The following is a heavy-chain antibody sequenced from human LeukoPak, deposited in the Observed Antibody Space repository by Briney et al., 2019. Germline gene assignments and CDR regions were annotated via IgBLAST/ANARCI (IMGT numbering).Heavy chain of an antibody. D-gene: IGHD5-12*01. Sequence: GASVKVSCKASGGTFSSYAISWVRQAPGQGLEWMGRIIPILGIANYAQKFQGRVTITADKSTSTAYMELSSLRSEDTAVYYCARGGYSGYDLDYWGQGTLVTVSS. V-gene: IGHV1-69*04. CDR3: ARGGYSGYDLDY. CDR2: IIPILGIA. J-gene: IGHJ4*02. CDR1: GGTFSSYA.